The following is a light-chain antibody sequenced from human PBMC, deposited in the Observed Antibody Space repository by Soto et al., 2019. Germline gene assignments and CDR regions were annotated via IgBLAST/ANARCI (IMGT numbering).Light chain of an antibody. Sequence: QSALTQPPSASGSPGQSVTISCAGTSSDVGGYNFVSWYQQHPGKVPKLMIYEVIKRPSGVPDRFSGSKSGNTASLTVSGLHADDEADYYCSSYSGSDNFVVFGGGTKLTVL. CDR2: EVI. CDR3: SSYSGSDNFVV. J-gene: IGLJ2*01. CDR1: SSDVGGYNF. V-gene: IGLV2-8*01.